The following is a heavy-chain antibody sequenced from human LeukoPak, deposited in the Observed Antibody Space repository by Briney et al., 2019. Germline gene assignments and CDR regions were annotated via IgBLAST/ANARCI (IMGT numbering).Heavy chain of an antibody. Sequence: GGSLRLSCAASGFTVSYNYMSWVRQAPGKGLEWVSLIYSVGTTAYADSVKGRFTVSRDNSKNTLYLQMNSLRAEDTAIYYCARKTDHRAGGDYCGQGTLVTVSS. CDR1: GFTVSYNY. CDR2: IYSVGTT. J-gene: IGHJ4*02. CDR3: ARKTDHRAGGDY. D-gene: IGHD3-16*01. V-gene: IGHV3-66*01.